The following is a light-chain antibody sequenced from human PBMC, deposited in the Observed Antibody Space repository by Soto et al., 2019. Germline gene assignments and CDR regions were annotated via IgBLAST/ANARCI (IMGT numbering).Light chain of an antibody. V-gene: IGLV2-14*03. J-gene: IGLJ3*02. CDR1: SSDIGGFNF. Sequence: QSVLTQPASVSGSPGQSITISCSGTSSDIGGFNFVSWYQQHPGKAPKLIIFDVSDRPSGVSDRFSGSKSGTTASLTISGLQAEDEADYYCSSFRRGNTEVVSGGGTKLTVL. CDR3: SSFRRGNTEVV. CDR2: DVS.